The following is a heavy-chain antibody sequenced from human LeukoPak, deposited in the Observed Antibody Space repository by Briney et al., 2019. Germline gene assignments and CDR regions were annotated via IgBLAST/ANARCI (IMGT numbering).Heavy chain of an antibody. J-gene: IGHJ5*02. CDR2: ISSSGSTI. CDR3: AKDAAAAMANWFDP. D-gene: IGHD2-2*01. Sequence: GGSLRLSCAASGFTFSSYEMNWVRQAPGKGLEWVSYISSSGSTIYYADSVKGRFTISRDNSKNTLYLQMNSLRAEDTAVYYCAKDAAAAMANWFDPWGQGTLVTVSS. V-gene: IGHV3-48*03. CDR1: GFTFSSYE.